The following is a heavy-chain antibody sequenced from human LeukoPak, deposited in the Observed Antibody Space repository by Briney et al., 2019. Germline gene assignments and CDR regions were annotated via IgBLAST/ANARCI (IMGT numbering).Heavy chain of an antibody. CDR2: IYSGGST. Sequence: GGSLRLSCAASGFTVSSNYMSWVRQAPGKGLEWVSVIYSGGSTYYADSVKGRFTISRDNSKNTLYLQMNSLRAEDTAVYYCARESKAARPHYYYMDVWGKGTTVTVSS. V-gene: IGHV3-53*01. CDR3: ARESKAARPHYYYMDV. CDR1: GFTVSSNY. D-gene: IGHD6-6*01. J-gene: IGHJ6*03.